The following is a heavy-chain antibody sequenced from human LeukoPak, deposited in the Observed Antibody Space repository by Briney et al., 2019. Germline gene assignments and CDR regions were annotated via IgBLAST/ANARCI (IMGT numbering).Heavy chain of an antibody. CDR3: AKDRSCTNDICHGDFKY. D-gene: IGHD2-8*01. CDR2: ISGSGGST. Sequence: GGSLRLSCAASGFTFSSDAVSWVRQAPGKGLEWVSSISGSGGSTYSADSVKGRFTISRDNSKNTLYLQMNSLRAEDTALYYCAKDRSCTNDICHGDFKYWGQGTLVTVSS. J-gene: IGHJ4*02. CDR1: GFTFSSDA. V-gene: IGHV3-23*01.